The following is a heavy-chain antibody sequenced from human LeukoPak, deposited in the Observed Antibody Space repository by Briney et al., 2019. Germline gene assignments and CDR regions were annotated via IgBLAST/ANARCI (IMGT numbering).Heavy chain of an antibody. V-gene: IGHV4-38-2*02. Sequence: SETLSLTCTVSGYSISTLSNWGWIRQSPGKGLEWVASIYHGGSTDYNPSLKSRVTMSVDTSKNQFSLKMSSVTAADTAVYYCARGIAAAPERAFDIWGQGTMVTVSS. D-gene: IGHD6-13*01. CDR3: ARGIAAAPERAFDI. CDR2: IYHGGST. CDR1: GYSISTLSN. J-gene: IGHJ3*02.